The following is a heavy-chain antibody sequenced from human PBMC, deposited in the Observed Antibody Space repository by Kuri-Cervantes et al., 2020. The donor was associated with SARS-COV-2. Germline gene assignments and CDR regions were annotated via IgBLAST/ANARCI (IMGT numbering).Heavy chain of an antibody. J-gene: IGHJ5*02. CDR1: GFTFSSYA. Sequence: LSLTCAASGFTFSSYAMHWVRQAPGKGLVWVSRINSDGSSTSYADSVKGRFTISRDNAKNTLYLQMNSLRAEDTAVYYCACSGGSCGSWGQGTLVTVSS. CDR3: ACSGGSCGS. V-gene: IGHV3-74*01. D-gene: IGHD2-15*01. CDR2: INSDGSST.